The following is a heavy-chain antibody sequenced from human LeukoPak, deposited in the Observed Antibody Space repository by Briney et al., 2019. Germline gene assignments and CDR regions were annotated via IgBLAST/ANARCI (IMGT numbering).Heavy chain of an antibody. CDR3: AKAREVAGLARLFDY. Sequence: QSGGSLRLSCAASGFTFDDYAMHWVRQAPGKGLEWVSGISWNSGSIDYADSVKGRFTISRDNAKNSLYLQMNSLRAEDTALYYCAKAREVAGLARLFDYWGQGTLVTVSS. J-gene: IGHJ4*02. V-gene: IGHV3-9*01. D-gene: IGHD6-19*01. CDR1: GFTFDDYA. CDR2: ISWNSGSI.